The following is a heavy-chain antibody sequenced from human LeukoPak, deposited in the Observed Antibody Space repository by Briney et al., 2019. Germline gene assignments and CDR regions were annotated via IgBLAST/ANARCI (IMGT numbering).Heavy chain of an antibody. CDR2: INTDGRAT. D-gene: IGHD3-22*01. J-gene: IGHJ4*02. CDR3: VRSAFYDGSGYYHDY. CDR1: GFTFSRYW. V-gene: IGHV3-74*01. Sequence: PGGSLRLSCAASGFTFSRYWMHWVRQAPGKGLAWVSQINTDGRATTYADSVKGQFTISRDSAKNTLFLQMNSLRAEDTAMYYCVRSAFYDGSGYYHDYWGRGTLVTVSS.